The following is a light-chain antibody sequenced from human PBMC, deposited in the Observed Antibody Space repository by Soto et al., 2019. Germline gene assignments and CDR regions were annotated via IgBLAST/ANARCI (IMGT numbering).Light chain of an antibody. CDR1: QSVSSNY. Sequence: EIVLTQSPGTLSLSPWEGATLSCRASQSVSSNYLAWYQQKPGQAPRLLIFGASNRASDIPDRFSGSGSGTDFTLTISRLGPEDFAVYYCQQYGSSPPYTFGQGTRLEIK. J-gene: IGKJ5*01. CDR3: QQYGSSPPYT. CDR2: GAS. V-gene: IGKV3-20*01.